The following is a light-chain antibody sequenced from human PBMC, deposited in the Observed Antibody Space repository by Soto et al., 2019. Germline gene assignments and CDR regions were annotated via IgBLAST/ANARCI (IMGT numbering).Light chain of an antibody. CDR3: QTWGTGIVL. V-gene: IGLV4-69*01. J-gene: IGLJ2*01. CDR2: LNSDGSH. Sequence: QPVLTQSPSASASLGASVKLTCTLSSGHSSYAIAWHQQQPEKGPRYLMKLNSDGSHSKGDGIPDRFSGSSSGAERYLTIYSLQSEDEADYYCQTWGTGIVLFGGGTKLTVL. CDR1: SGHSSYA.